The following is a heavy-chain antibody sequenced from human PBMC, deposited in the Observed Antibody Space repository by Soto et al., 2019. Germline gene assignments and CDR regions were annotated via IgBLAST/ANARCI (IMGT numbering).Heavy chain of an antibody. V-gene: IGHV1-2*02. D-gene: IGHD3-10*01. CDR2: INPNSGGT. CDR1: GYTFTSYY. J-gene: IGHJ5*02. Sequence: GASVKVSCKASGYTFTSYYMHWVRQAPGQGLEWMGMINPNSGGTNYAQKFQGRATMTRGTSSSKAYRERSRLRADDTGVYYGAEARAGDYYGSGSYVLFDPGGEITLVTFTS. CDR3: AEARAGDYYGSGSYVLFDP.